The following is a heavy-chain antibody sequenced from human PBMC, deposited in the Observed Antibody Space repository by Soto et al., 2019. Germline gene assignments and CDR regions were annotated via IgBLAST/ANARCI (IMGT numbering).Heavy chain of an antibody. D-gene: IGHD3-10*01. Sequence: QVQLVQSGTEVTKPGSSVTDSCTASGDIFSRSTLSWVRQAPGQRLEWMGRIIPMLGMSNSALKFQGRLTISADTSTNKVYMNLNSLRSDETAVYYCATSYGSGSAHFDSWGQGTLVTVSS. CDR1: GDIFSRST. CDR3: ATSYGSGSAHFDS. CDR2: IIPMLGMS. V-gene: IGHV1-69*02. J-gene: IGHJ4*02.